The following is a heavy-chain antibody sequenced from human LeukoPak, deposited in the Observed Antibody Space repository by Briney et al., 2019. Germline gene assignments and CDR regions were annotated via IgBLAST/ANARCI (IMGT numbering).Heavy chain of an antibody. Sequence: GGSLRLSCAVSGFTFRTHWMHWVRQVPGEGLVWVSRINEDGSITNYADSVKGRFSISRDNAKNTLYLRMNSLRAEDTAVYYCGRDLGGRSGYWGQGTLVTVSS. V-gene: IGHV3-74*01. CDR2: INEDGSIT. D-gene: IGHD1-26*01. CDR1: GFTFRTHW. J-gene: IGHJ4*02. CDR3: GRDLGGRSGY.